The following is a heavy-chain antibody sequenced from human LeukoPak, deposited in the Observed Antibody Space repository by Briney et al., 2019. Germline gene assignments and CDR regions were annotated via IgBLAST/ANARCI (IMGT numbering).Heavy chain of an antibody. CDR3: ARIFDI. CDR2: IFYNGKT. J-gene: IGHJ4*02. Sequence: PSETLSLTCTLSGASFRSGGQYWGWFRQTPGKGLEWIGDIFYNGKTNYNPSLKSRVTISLDTSRSQFSLRLSSVTAADMGVYYCARIFDIWGRGTLVTVSS. V-gene: IGHV4-61*08. CDR1: GASFRSGGQY.